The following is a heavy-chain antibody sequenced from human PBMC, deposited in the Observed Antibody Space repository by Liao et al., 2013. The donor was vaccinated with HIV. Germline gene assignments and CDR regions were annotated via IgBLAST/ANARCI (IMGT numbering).Heavy chain of an antibody. CDR3: ARNFAAGAQPIDWFDF. CDR2: IYYSGST. J-gene: IGHJ4*02. V-gene: IGHV4-59*12. Sequence: QVQLQESGPGLVKPSETLSLTCAVYGGSFSGYYWSWIRQPPGKGLEWIGYIYYSGSTNYNPSLKSRVTISADTSRNQFSLKVNSMTAADTAIYYCARNFAAGAQPIDWFDFWGQGTLVTVSS. D-gene: IGHD3-9*01. CDR1: GGSFSGYY.